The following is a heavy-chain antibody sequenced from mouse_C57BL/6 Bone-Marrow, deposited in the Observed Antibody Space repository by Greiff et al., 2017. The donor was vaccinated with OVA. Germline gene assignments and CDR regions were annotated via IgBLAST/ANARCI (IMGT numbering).Heavy chain of an antibody. CDR1: GFNIKDYY. CDR3: ARWGTVVVYYAMDY. D-gene: IGHD1-1*01. Sequence: DVHLVESGAELVKPGASVKLSCTASGFNIKDYYMHWVKQRTEQGLEWIGRIDPEDGETKYAPKFQGKATITADTSSNTAYLQLSSLTSEDTAVYYCARWGTVVVYYAMDYWGQGTSVTVSS. CDR2: IDPEDGET. J-gene: IGHJ4*01. V-gene: IGHV14-2*01.